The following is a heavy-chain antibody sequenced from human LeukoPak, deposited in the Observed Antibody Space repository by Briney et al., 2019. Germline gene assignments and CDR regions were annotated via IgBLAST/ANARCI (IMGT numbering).Heavy chain of an antibody. D-gene: IGHD3-10*01. Sequence: GGSLRLSCAASGFTFSSYAMHWVRQAPGKGLEWVAVISYDGSNKYYADSVKGRFTISRDNSKNTLYLQMNSLRAEDTAVYYCARELYGRGIMGYFDYWGQGTLVTVSS. V-gene: IGHV3-30*04. CDR3: ARELYGRGIMGYFDY. J-gene: IGHJ4*02. CDR2: ISYDGSNK. CDR1: GFTFSSYA.